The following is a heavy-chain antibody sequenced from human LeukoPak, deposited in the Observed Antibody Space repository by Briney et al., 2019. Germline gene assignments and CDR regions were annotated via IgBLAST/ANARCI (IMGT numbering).Heavy chain of an antibody. Sequence: GGSLRLSCAASGFTFSSYSMNWVRQAPGKGLEWVSSISSSSSYIYYADSVKGRFTISRDNAKNSLYLQMNSLRAEDTAVCYCARDGLLWFGELLAFDAFDIWGQGTMVTVSS. D-gene: IGHD3-10*01. CDR2: ISSSSSYI. J-gene: IGHJ3*02. CDR1: GFTFSSYS. CDR3: ARDGLLWFGELLAFDAFDI. V-gene: IGHV3-21*01.